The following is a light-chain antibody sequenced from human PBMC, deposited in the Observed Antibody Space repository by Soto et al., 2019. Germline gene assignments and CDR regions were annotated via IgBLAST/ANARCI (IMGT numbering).Light chain of an antibody. V-gene: IGLV1-44*01. CDR3: AAWDDSLNGHVV. Sequence: QLVLTQPPSASGTPGQRVTISCSGSSSNIGSNTVNWYQQLPGTAPKLLIYSNNQRPSGVPDRFSGSKSGTSASLAISGLQSEDEADYYCAAWDDSLNGHVVFGGGTKLTVI. CDR1: SSNIGSNT. CDR2: SNN. J-gene: IGLJ2*01.